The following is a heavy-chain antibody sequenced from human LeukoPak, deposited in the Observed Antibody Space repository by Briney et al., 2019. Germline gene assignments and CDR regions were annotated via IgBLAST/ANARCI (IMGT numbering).Heavy chain of an antibody. CDR1: GFSFATTYW. J-gene: IGHJ3*02. V-gene: IGHV5-51*01. Sequence: GESLKISCKGSGFSFATTYWIGWVRQMPGKGLEWMGIIYPGDSDTRYSPSFQGQVTISADKSINTAYLQWTSLKASDTAMYYCARRAVPGAMGPHDGFDIWGQGTMVTVSS. CDR2: IYPGDSDT. D-gene: IGHD2-2*01. CDR3: ARRAVPGAMGPHDGFDI.